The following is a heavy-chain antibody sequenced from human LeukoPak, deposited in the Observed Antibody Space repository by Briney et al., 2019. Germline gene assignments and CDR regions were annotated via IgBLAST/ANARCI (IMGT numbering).Heavy chain of an antibody. J-gene: IGHJ6*03. V-gene: IGHV3-9*01. CDR2: ISWNSGSI. Sequence: GGSLRLSCAGSGFTFDEYAMHWVRQAPGKGLEWVSGISWNSGSIAYADSVKGRFTISRDNAKNLLFLQMSSLRAADTALYYCVKGHCSSSSCFPNYYYYMDVWGTGTTVTVSS. CDR1: GFTFDEYA. CDR3: VKGHCSSSSCFPNYYYYMDV. D-gene: IGHD2-15*01.